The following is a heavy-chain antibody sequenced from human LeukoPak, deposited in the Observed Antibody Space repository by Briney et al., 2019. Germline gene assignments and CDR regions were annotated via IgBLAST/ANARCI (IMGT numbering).Heavy chain of an antibody. Sequence: ASVKVSCKASGYTFTAHYIHWVRQAPGQGLEWIGQIHSKNGGEEYAQKFQGRVTVLRDTSISTIYMELTSLTSDDTAVYYCAREPYTSSSGRHEKTFDYWGQGTLVTVSS. CDR3: AREPYTSSSGRHEKTFDY. CDR1: GYTFTAHY. D-gene: IGHD6-6*01. J-gene: IGHJ4*02. V-gene: IGHV1-2*06. CDR2: IHSKNGGE.